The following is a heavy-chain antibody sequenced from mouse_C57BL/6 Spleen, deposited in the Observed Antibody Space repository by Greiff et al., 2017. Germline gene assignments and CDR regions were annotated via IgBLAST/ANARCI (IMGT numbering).Heavy chain of an antibody. D-gene: IGHD1-1*01. CDR2: IDPEDGDT. CDR3: TTPFITTVVAPAY. CDR1: GFNIKDYF. V-gene: IGHV14-1*01. J-gene: IGHJ3*01. Sequence: VQLQQSGAELVRPGASVKLSCTASGFNIKDYFMHWVKQRPEQGLEWIGRIDPEDGDTEYAPKFQGKATMTADTSSNTAYLQLSSLTSEDTAVYYCTTPFITTVVAPAYWSQGTLVTVSA.